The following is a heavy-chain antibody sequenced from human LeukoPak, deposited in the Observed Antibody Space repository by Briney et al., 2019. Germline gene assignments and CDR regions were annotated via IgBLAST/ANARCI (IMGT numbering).Heavy chain of an antibody. J-gene: IGHJ4*02. CDR2: VYYGGTT. CDR1: GGSISSSTYY. CDR3: ARVERYSGSFDT. D-gene: IGHD1-26*01. V-gene: IGHV4-39*07. Sequence: SETLSLTCTVSGGSISSSTYYWGWIRQPPGKGLEWIGSVYYGGTTYYSPSLKSRVTISIDTSNNQSSLRLSSVPAADTAVFFCARVERYSGSFDTWAQGSLVTVSS.